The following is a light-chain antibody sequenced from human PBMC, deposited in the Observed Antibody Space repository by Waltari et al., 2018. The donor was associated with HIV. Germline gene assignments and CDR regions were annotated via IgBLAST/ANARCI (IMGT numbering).Light chain of an antibody. Sequence: SYELTQPPSVSVSPGQTASLTCSGDKLGDKYACWYQQKPGQSPVLVIYQDDKRPSGIPERFSGSNSGNTATLTISGTQAMDEADYYCCSYAGSYPYVFGTGTKVTVL. CDR1: KLGDKY. J-gene: IGLJ1*01. CDR2: QDD. V-gene: IGLV3-1*01. CDR3: CSYAGSYPYV.